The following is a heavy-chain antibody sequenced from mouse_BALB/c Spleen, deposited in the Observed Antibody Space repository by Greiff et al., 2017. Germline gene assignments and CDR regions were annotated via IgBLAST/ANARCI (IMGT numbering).Heavy chain of an antibody. J-gene: IGHJ2*01. Sequence: EVKLQESGGGLVQPGGSRKLSCAASGFTFSDYGMAWVRQAPGKGPEWVAFISNLAYSIYYADTVTGRFTISRENAKNTLYLEMSSLRSEDTAMYYCARATKADYFDYWGQGTTLTVSS. V-gene: IGHV5-15*02. CDR3: ARATKADYFDY. CDR2: ISNLAYSI. CDR1: GFTFSDYG. D-gene: IGHD1-2*01.